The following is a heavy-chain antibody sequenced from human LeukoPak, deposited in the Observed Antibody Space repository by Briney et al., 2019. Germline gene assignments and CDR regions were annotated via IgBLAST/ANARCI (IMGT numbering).Heavy chain of an antibody. D-gene: IGHD2-21*02. CDR2: IYPGDSDT. V-gene: IGHV5-51*01. Sequence: AGSLKISYTASGSSFTNHCSGWVRPMPGKGLEWMGIIYPGDSDTRYSPSFPGQATISADKYISTASLQWSSLKASDTAMYYCARLLLTASLAAVYFDNWGQGTLVTVSS. J-gene: IGHJ4*02. CDR3: ARLLLTASLAAVYFDN. CDR1: GSSFTNHC.